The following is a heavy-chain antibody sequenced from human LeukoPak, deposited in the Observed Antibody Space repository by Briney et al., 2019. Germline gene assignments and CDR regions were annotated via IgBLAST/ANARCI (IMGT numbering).Heavy chain of an antibody. V-gene: IGHV1-18*01. D-gene: IGHD3-22*01. J-gene: IGHJ4*02. CDR2: ISAYNGNT. CDR3: ARVSYLDYYDSSGYYADY. CDR1: GYTFTSYG. Sequence: ASVKVSCTASGYTFTSYGISWVRQAPGQGLEWMGWISAYNGNTNYAQKLQGRVTMTTDTSTSTAYMELRSLRSDDTAVYYCARVSYLDYYDSSGYYADYWGQGTLVTVSS.